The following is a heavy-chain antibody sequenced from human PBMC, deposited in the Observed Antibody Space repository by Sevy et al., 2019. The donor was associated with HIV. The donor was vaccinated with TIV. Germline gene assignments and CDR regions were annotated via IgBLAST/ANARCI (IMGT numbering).Heavy chain of an antibody. Sequence: ASVKVSCKVSGYTLTKLSMHWVRQAPGKGLEWMGSFDPEDGETLYAQSLQGRITMTEDTSTDTAYMELNSLRSDDTAVYYCALYCSTTNCIFDYWGQGTLVTVSS. CDR3: ALYCSTTNCIFDY. CDR1: GYTLTKLS. CDR2: FDPEDGET. J-gene: IGHJ4*02. V-gene: IGHV1-24*01. D-gene: IGHD2-2*01.